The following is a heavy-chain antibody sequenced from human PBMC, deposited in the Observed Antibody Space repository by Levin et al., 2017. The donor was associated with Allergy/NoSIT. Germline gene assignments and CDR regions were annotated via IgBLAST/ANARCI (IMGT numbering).Heavy chain of an antibody. D-gene: IGHD4-17*01. J-gene: IGHJ5*02. Sequence: MSSETLSLTCAVSGVSISSSPYYWGWIRQPPGKGLEWIGRIDYSGSTYYNPSIKSRVTISADTSKNQFSLKLSSVTAADTAIYYCAKTVTTKSNWLDPWGQGTLVTVSS. CDR1: GVSISSSPYY. V-gene: IGHV4-39*01. CDR3: AKTVTTKSNWLDP. CDR2: IDYSGST.